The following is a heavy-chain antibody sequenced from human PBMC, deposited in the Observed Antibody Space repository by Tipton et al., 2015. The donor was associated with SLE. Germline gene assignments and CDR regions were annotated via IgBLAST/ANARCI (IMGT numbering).Heavy chain of an antibody. CDR2: IYYSGIT. CDR1: GVSVTNYY. CDR3: ARGELYSGASLYYFEY. Sequence: TLSLTCTVSGVSVTNYYWSWIRQPPGKGLEWIGYIYYSGITSYNPSLKSRVTISVDTSKNQFSLKLSSVTAADTAVYFCARGELYSGASLYYFEYWGQGTLVTVSS. D-gene: IGHD1-7*01. V-gene: IGHV4-59*02. J-gene: IGHJ4*02.